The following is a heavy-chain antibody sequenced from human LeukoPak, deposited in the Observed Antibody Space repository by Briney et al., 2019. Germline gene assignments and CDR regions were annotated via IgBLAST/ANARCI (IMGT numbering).Heavy chain of an antibody. V-gene: IGHV3-53*01. CDR1: GFTFS. D-gene: IGHD1-1*01. CDR2: IYTTAKT. CDR3: AKVSPTGRAFDC. J-gene: IGHJ4*02. Sequence: PGGSLRLSCVASGFTFSMSWVRQAPGEGLEWVSVIYTTAKTFYADSVKGRFSISRDNSKNTVYLQMNSLRAEDTAVYYCAKVSPTGRAFDCWGQGTLVTVSS.